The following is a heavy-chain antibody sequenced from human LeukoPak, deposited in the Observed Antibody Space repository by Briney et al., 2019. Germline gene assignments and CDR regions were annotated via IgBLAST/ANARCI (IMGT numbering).Heavy chain of an antibody. Sequence: PSQTLSLTCTVSGGSITSTGYYWSWVRQPPGKGLEWIGYIYYTGSAYYNPSLKSRATISIDKSRNQFSLKLGSVTAADTAVYYCARGKIRGAIATYYYYGMDVWGQGTTVTVSS. V-gene: IGHV4-30-2*01. CDR2: IYYTGSA. D-gene: IGHD3-10*01. CDR1: GGSITSTGYY. J-gene: IGHJ6*02. CDR3: ARGKIRGAIATYYYYGMDV.